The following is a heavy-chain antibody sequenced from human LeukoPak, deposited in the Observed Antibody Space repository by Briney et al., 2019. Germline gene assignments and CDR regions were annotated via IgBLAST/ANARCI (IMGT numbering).Heavy chain of an antibody. CDR3: AREIVGATWGDWFDP. Sequence: PSETLSLXCTVSGGSISSGSYYWSWIRQPAGKGLEWIGRIYTSGITNYNPSLKSRVTISVDTSKNQFSLKLSSVTAADTAVYYCAREIVGATWGDWFDPWGQGTLVTVSS. V-gene: IGHV4-61*02. CDR1: GGSISSGSYY. D-gene: IGHD1-26*01. CDR2: IYTSGIT. J-gene: IGHJ5*02.